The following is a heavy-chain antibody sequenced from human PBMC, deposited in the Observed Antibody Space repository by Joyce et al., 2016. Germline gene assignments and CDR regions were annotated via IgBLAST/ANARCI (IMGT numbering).Heavy chain of an antibody. CDR2: ISSSSDTI. J-gene: IGHJ4*02. Sequence: EVQLVESGGDLVQPGGSLRLSCAASGFMFNSYIMNWVRQAPGNGLEWISYISSSSDTIYYAESVKGRFTVSRDNAKNSLHLQMNSLRDEDTAIYYCARGNTYYYDTSGSFLDHWGQGTLVTVSS. V-gene: IGHV3-48*02. D-gene: IGHD3-22*01. CDR1: GFMFNSYI. CDR3: ARGNTYYYDTSGSFLDH.